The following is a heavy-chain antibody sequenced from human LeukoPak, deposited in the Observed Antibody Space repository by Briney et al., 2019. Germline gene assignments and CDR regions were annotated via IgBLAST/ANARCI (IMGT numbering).Heavy chain of an antibody. V-gene: IGHV3-11*01. CDR3: ARTPGYYYYYYMDV. Sequence: GGSLRLSCAASGFTFSDYYMSWIRQAPGKGLEWVSYISSSGSTIYYADSVKGRFTISRDHAKNSLYLQMDSLRAEDTAVYYCARTPGYYYYYYMDVWGKGTTVTVSS. J-gene: IGHJ6*03. CDR2: ISSSGSTI. CDR1: GFTFSDYY.